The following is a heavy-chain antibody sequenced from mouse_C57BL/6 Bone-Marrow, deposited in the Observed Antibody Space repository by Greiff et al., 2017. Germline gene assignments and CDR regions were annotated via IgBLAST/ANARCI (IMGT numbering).Heavy chain of an antibody. V-gene: IGHV1-62-2*01. CDR2: FYPGSGSI. CDR3: ARHEVGYGNFDYYAMDY. Sequence: QVQLQQSGAELVKPGASVKLSCKASGYTFTEYTIHWVKQRSGQGLEWIGWFYPGSGSITYNEKFKDTATLTADKYSSTVYMELSRLTSEDSAVYFCARHEVGYGNFDYYAMDYWGQGTSVTVSS. D-gene: IGHD2-10*02. CDR1: GYTFTEYT. J-gene: IGHJ4*01.